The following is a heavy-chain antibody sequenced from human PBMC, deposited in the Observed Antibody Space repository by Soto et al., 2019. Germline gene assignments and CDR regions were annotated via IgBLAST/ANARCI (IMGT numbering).Heavy chain of an antibody. CDR2: ISGSGGST. CDR3: AKDRDFWSGYYTAIDY. D-gene: IGHD3-3*01. Sequence: GGSLRLSCAASGFTFSSYAMSWVRQAPGKGLEWVSAISGSGGSTYYADSVKGRFTISRDNSKNTLYLQMNSLRAEDTAVYYCAKDRDFWSGYYTAIDYWGQGTLVTVSS. J-gene: IGHJ4*02. V-gene: IGHV3-23*01. CDR1: GFTFSSYA.